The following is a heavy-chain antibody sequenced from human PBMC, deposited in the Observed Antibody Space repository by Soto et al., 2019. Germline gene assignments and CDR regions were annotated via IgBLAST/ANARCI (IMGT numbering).Heavy chain of an antibody. CDR1: GFTFSGSA. V-gene: IGHV3-73*01. CDR2: IRSKANSYAT. J-gene: IGHJ4*02. D-gene: IGHD2-2*02. Sequence: PGGSLRPSCADSGFTFSGSAMHWVRQASGKGLEWVGRIRSKANSYATAYAASVKGRFTISRDDSKNTAYLQMNSLKTEDTAVYYCTTCDIVVVPAAIRGRRNDYWGQGTLVTVSS. CDR3: TTCDIVVVPAAIRGRRNDY.